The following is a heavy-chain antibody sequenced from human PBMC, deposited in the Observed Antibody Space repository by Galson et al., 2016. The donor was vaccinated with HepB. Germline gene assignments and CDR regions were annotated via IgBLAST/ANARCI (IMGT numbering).Heavy chain of an antibody. D-gene: IGHD3-3*01. CDR2: ISYSGST. CDR3: ARLAHITIFGAIN. Sequence: TLSLTCTVSGDSFISYEYYWSWIRQHPGEGLEWIGHISYSGSTSYNSSLKSRVNMLIDTSKSQLSLRLSPVTAAATAIYYCARLAHITIFGAINWGQGILVTVSS. CDR1: GDSFISYEYY. V-gene: IGHV4-31*03. J-gene: IGHJ4*02.